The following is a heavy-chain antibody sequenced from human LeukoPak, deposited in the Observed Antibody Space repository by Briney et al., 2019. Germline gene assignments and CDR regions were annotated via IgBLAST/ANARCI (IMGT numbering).Heavy chain of an antibody. Sequence: GGSLRLSCVASGFTFSSYSMQWVRQTPGKGLEWVAILSYDGATIFYGESVKGRFTISRDNAKNSLYLQMNSLRAEDTAVYYCARTSTRIAAAYYFDYWGQGTLVTVSS. CDR3: ARTSTRIAAAYYFDY. V-gene: IGHV3-33*05. J-gene: IGHJ4*02. CDR2: LSYDGATI. D-gene: IGHD6-13*01. CDR1: GFTFSSYS.